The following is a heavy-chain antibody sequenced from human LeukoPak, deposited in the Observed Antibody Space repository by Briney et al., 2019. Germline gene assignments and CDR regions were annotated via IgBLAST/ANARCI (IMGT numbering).Heavy chain of an antibody. Sequence: ASVKVSCKASGYTFTGYYMHWVRQAPGQGLEWMGWINPNSGNTNYAQKLQGRVTMTTDTSTSTAYMELRSLRSDDTAVYYCARDRITGTGSYYYYYYMDVWGKGTTVTVSS. D-gene: IGHD1-7*01. CDR1: GYTFTGYY. V-gene: IGHV1-18*04. CDR2: INPNSGNT. J-gene: IGHJ6*03. CDR3: ARDRITGTGSYYYYYYMDV.